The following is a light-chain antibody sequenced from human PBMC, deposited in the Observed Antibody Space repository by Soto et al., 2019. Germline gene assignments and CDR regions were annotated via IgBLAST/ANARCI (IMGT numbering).Light chain of an antibody. V-gene: IGKV1-33*01. CDR2: DPS. J-gene: IGKJ2*01. CDR1: QAISKY. Sequence: DIQMTQSPSSLSASLGDRVTITCQASQAISKYLHWYHQRPGKAPILVIYDPSNLEAGAPSRFSGGGSGTSFTLTISSLQPEDIGTYFCQQYNNLPYTFGQGTKLDIK. CDR3: QQYNNLPYT.